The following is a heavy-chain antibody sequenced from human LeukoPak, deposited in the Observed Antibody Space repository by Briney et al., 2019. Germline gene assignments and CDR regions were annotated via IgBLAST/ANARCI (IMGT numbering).Heavy chain of an antibody. Sequence: PGGSLRLSCAASGFTFSSYAMSWVRQAPGKGLEWIGSIDYSGTSYYNPSLKTRVSISVDTSKNQFSLKLSSVTATDTAVYFCARRGSSGYTSLGAFDFWGQGTMVTVSS. V-gene: IGHV4-39*01. CDR1: GFTFSSYA. CDR2: IDYSGTS. CDR3: ARRGSSGYTSLGAFDF. J-gene: IGHJ3*01. D-gene: IGHD5-12*01.